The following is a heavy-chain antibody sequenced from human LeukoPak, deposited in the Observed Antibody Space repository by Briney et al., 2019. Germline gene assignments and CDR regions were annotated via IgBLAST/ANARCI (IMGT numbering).Heavy chain of an antibody. CDR3: ARGWDYYDSSGYYGDY. J-gene: IGHJ4*02. Sequence: SAYNGNTNYAQKLQGRVTMTTDTSTSTAYMELRSLRSDDTAVYYCARGWDYYDSSGYYGDYWGQGTLVTVSS. CDR2: SAYNGNT. D-gene: IGHD3-22*01. V-gene: IGHV1-18*01.